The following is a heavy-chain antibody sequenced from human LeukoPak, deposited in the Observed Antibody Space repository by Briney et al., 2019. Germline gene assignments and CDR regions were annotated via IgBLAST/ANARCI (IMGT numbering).Heavy chain of an antibody. CDR3: ARGGSRSRRGDDAFDI. J-gene: IGHJ3*02. D-gene: IGHD3-10*01. V-gene: IGHV1-18*01. CDR1: GYTFTNYA. CDR2: ISAYNGNT. Sequence: ASEKVSCKSSGYTFTNYAMNCVRRAPGQGLEWMGWISAYNGNTELAQKFQGRVTLATDASTSTAYVELRSLTSDDTAVYFCARGGSRSRRGDDAFDIWGQGTMVTVSS.